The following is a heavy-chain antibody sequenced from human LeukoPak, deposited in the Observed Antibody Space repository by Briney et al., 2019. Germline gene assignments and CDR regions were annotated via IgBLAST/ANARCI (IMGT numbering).Heavy chain of an antibody. CDR2: ISYDGSNK. Sequence: GGSLRLSCAASGFTFSSYAMHWVRQAPGKGLEWVAVISYDGSNKYYADSVKGRFTISRDNSKNTLYLQMNSLRAEDTAVYYCAREDYLGAYFDYWGQGTLVTVSS. D-gene: IGHD1-26*01. CDR1: GFTFSSYA. CDR3: AREDYLGAYFDY. J-gene: IGHJ4*02. V-gene: IGHV3-30-3*01.